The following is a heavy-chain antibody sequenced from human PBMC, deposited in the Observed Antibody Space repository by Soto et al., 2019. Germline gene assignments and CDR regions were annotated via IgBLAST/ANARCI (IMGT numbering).Heavy chain of an antibody. D-gene: IGHD3-10*01. CDR1: GYIFTSYG. CDR3: ARAKGRDEGEGVGF. Sequence: QVQLVQSGAEVKKPGASVKVSCKASGYIFTSYGIRWVRQAPGQGLEWMGWISTYNGNTNYAQKLQGRFTMITNTSTSTPYMELRSLRSDDTAVYYCARAKGRDEGEGVGFWGQGTLVTVSS. V-gene: IGHV1-18*01. J-gene: IGHJ4*02. CDR2: ISTYNGNT.